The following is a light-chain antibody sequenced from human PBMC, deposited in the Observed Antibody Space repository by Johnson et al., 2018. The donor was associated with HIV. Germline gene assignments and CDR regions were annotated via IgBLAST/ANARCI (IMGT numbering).Light chain of an antibody. V-gene: IGLV1-51*02. J-gene: IGLJ1*01. Sequence: VSAAPGQKVTISCSGSSSNIGNNYVSWYQQLPGTAPKLLIYENNKRPSGIPDRFSGSKSGTSATLAITRLQTGDEADYYCGTWDISLSAGGVFGPGTKVTVL. CDR1: SSNIGNNY. CDR2: ENN. CDR3: GTWDISLSAGGV.